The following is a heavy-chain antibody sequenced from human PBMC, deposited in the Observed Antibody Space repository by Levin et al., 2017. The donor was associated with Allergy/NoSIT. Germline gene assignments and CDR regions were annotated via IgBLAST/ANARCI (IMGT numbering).Heavy chain of an antibody. D-gene: IGHD1-26*01. J-gene: IGHJ4*02. CDR2: ISGSGGST. V-gene: IGHV3-23*01. CDR1: GFTFSSYA. Sequence: GESLKISCAASGFTFSSYAMSWVRQAPGKGLEWVSAISGSGGSTYYADSVKGRFTISRDNSKNTLYLQMNSLRAEDTAVYYCAKDLGRELQYYFDYWGQGTLVTVSS. CDR3: AKDLGRELQYYFDY.